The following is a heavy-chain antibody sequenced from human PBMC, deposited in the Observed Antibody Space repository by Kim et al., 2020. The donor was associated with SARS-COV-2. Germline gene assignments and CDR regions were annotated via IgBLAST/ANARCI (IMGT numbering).Heavy chain of an antibody. J-gene: IGHJ4*02. CDR3: ARHENRIAAAGNPPDY. V-gene: IGHV4-39*01. D-gene: IGHD6-13*01. Sequence: SLKSRVTISVDTSKNQFSLKLSSVTAADTAVYYCARHENRIAAAGNPPDYWGQGTLVTVSS.